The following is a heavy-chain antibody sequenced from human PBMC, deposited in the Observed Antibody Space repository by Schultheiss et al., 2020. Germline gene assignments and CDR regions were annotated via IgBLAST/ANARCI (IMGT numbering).Heavy chain of an antibody. J-gene: IGHJ4*02. CDR3: ARVACSGENCYSANFFDY. D-gene: IGHD2-15*01. CDR2: IHPSGGSR. Sequence: ASVKVSCKASGYTFTSYGISWVRQAPGQGLEWMGIIHPSGGSRTFAQKFQGRVTLTRDTSTSTVYMELSSLRSEDTAVYYCARVACSGENCYSANFFDYWGQGTLVNVSS. V-gene: IGHV1-46*01. CDR1: GYTFTSYG.